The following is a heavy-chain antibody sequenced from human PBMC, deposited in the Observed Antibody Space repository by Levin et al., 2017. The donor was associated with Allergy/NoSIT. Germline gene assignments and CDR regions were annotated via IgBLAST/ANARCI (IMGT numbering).Heavy chain of an antibody. Sequence: PGGSLRLSCAASGFTFSNAWMSWVRQAPGKGLEWVGRIKSKTDGETTDYATPVKGRFTISRDDSKNTLHLQMNSLKTEDTAVYYCFIDHGNSNPADYWGQGTLVTVSS. CDR1: GFTFSNAW. V-gene: IGHV3-15*01. J-gene: IGHJ4*02. CDR3: FIDHGNSNPADY. CDR2: IKSKTDGETT. D-gene: IGHD4-23*01.